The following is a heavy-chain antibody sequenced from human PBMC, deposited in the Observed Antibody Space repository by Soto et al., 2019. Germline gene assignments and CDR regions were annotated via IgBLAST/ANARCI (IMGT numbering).Heavy chain of an antibody. CDR1: GYTFTRYG. Sequence: QGHLVQSGAEVTKPGASVKVSCKASGYTFTRYGISWVRQAPGQGLEWMGWISGDNGDTNSAQNLQDRVTMTIDTSTNTAYMELRSLTSDDTAVYYCAKNGQPPYYYYGLDVWGQGTTVTVSS. D-gene: IGHD2-8*01. CDR3: AKNGQPPYYYYGLDV. V-gene: IGHV1-18*01. CDR2: ISGDNGDT. J-gene: IGHJ6*02.